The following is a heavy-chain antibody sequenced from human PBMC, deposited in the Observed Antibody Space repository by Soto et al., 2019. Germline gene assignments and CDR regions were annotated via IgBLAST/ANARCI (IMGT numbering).Heavy chain of an antibody. CDR2: INSDGSST. V-gene: IGHV3-74*01. Sequence: GGSLRLSCAASGFTFSSYLMHWVRQAPGKGLVWVSRINSDGSSTSYADSVKGRFTISRDNAKNTLYLQMNSLRAEDTAVYYCARGYSSSWYIGYWGQGTLVTVSS. J-gene: IGHJ4*02. CDR1: GFTFSSYL. CDR3: ARGYSSSWYIGY. D-gene: IGHD6-13*01.